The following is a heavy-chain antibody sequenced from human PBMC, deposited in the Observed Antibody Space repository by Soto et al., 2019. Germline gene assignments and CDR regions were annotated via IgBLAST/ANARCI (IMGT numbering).Heavy chain of an antibody. CDR2: INPNSGVT. J-gene: IGHJ3*02. CDR1: GYTFTGYY. V-gene: IGHV1-2*02. D-gene: IGHD2-2*01. CDR3: ARDEDCSSTSCPFAFDI. Sequence: QVQLVQSGAEVKKPGASVKVSCKASGYTFTGYYMHWVRQAPGQGLEWMGWINPNSGVTNYAQKFQGRVTMTRDTSISTAYMELSRLRSDDTAVYYCARDEDCSSTSCPFAFDIWGQGTMVTVSS.